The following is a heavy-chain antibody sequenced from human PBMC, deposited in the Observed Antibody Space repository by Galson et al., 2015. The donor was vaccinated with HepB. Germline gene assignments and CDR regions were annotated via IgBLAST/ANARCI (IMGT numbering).Heavy chain of an antibody. V-gene: IGHV1-18*04. J-gene: IGHJ4*02. CDR3: ARDKNYRFDY. Sequence: SVKVSCKASGYTFTGYYMHWVRQAPGQGLEWMGWISANTGNTNYVQKFQGRLTLTTDTSTSTVYMELRSLRSDDTAIYFCARDKNYRFDYWGQGTLVTVSS. CDR2: ISANTGNT. CDR1: GYTFTGYY. D-gene: IGHD1-7*01.